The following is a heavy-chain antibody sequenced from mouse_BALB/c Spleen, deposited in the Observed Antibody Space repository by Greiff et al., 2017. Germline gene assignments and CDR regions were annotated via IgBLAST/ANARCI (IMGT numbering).Heavy chain of an antibody. CDR2: ISSGSSTI. V-gene: IGHV5-17*02. CDR3: ARGGLYYGSSYSAMDY. Sequence: EVQLQQSGGGLVQPGGSRKLSCAASGFTFSSFGMHWVRQAPEKGLEWVAYISSGSSTIYYADTVKGRFTISRDNPKNTLFLQMTSLRSEDTAMYYCARGGLYYGSSYSAMDYWGQGTSVTVSS. CDR1: GFTFSSFG. D-gene: IGHD1-1*01. J-gene: IGHJ4*01.